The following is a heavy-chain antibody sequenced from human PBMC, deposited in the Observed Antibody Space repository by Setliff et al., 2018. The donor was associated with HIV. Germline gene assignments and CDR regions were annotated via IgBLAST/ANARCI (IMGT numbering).Heavy chain of an antibody. CDR3: ARGGGPDTNFDS. CDR1: GETIRNGFYY. J-gene: IGHJ4*02. Sequence: TLSLTCTVSGETIRNGFYYWHWMRQPPGKGLEWIGSIYYSGSTHYKSSLKSRVTISVDTSKNQFSLRLGSVTAADTAVYYCARGGGPDTNFDSWGRGTLVTVSS. CDR2: IYYSGST. V-gene: IGHV4-39*07.